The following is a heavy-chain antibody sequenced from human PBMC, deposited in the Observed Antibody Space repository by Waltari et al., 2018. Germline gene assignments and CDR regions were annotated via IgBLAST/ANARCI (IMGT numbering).Heavy chain of an antibody. D-gene: IGHD2-15*01. V-gene: IGHV4-39*01. Sequence: QLQLQESGPGLVKPSETLSLTCTVSGGSISSSSYYWGWIRQPPGKGLGWIGSIYYSGSTYYNPSLKSRVTISVDTSKNQFSLKLSSVTAADTAVYYCARQTVAATKRPQVLRGNWFDPWGQGTLVTVSS. CDR1: GGSISSSSYY. CDR2: IYYSGST. J-gene: IGHJ5*02. CDR3: ARQTVAATKRPQVLRGNWFDP.